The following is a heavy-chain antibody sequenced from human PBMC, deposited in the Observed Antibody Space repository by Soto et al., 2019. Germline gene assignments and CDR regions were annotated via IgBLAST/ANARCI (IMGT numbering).Heavy chain of an antibody. CDR1: GFTFSSYG. CDR3: ARLYCSATSCYSVGAFDI. V-gene: IGHV3-33*01. Sequence: PGGSLRLSXAASGFTFSSYGMHWVRQAPGKGLEWVALIWFDGSDKYYTESVKGRFTISRDNSKSTLYLQMNSLRAEDTALYYCARLYCSATSCYSVGAFDIRGPGTMVTVSS. J-gene: IGHJ3*02. D-gene: IGHD2-2*01. CDR2: IWFDGSDK.